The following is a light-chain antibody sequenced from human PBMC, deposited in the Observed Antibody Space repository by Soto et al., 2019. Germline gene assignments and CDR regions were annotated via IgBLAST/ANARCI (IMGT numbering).Light chain of an antibody. Sequence: EIVLTQSPGTLSLSPGERATLSCRASQSVNINLAWYQQKPGQAPRLLIYGASSRATGIPDRFSGSGSGTDFTLTISRLEPEDFAVYYCQQYGSSLWTFGQGTKVDIK. CDR3: QQYGSSLWT. V-gene: IGKV3-20*01. J-gene: IGKJ1*01. CDR1: QSVNIN. CDR2: GAS.